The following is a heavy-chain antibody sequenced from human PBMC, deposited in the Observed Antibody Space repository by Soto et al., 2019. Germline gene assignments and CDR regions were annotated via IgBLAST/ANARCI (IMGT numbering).Heavy chain of an antibody. CDR2: IYRDGST. V-gene: IGHV3-66*01. J-gene: IGHJ4*02. Sequence: PGGSLRLSCTPSGFTVSSNYMSWVRQAPGKGLEWVSIIYRDGSTYYADSVKGRFTISRDSSTNTLYLRLIRLRADDTAVYYCGSFSSGCPFFDNWGRETLVTAS. CDR1: GFTVSSNY. D-gene: IGHD6-19*01. CDR3: GSFSSGCPFFDN.